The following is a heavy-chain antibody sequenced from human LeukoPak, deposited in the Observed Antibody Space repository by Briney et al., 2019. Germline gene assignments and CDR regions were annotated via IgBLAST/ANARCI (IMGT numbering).Heavy chain of an antibody. CDR1: GYTFTSYD. V-gene: IGHV1-8*01. J-gene: IGHJ6*03. CDR3: AREVPAAMISYYYYMDV. CDR2: MNPNSGNT. Sequence: GASVKVSCKASGYTFTSYDINWVRQATGQGLEWMGWMNPNSGNTGYAQKFQGRVTMTRNTSISTAYMELSSLRSEDTAVYYCAREVPAAMISYYYYMDVWGKGPRSPSP. D-gene: IGHD2-2*01.